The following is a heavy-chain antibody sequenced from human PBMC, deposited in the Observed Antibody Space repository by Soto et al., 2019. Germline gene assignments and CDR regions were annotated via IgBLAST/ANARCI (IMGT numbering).Heavy chain of an antibody. D-gene: IGHD1-1*01. CDR3: ARRYDPYYFDY. V-gene: IGHV2-5*01. J-gene: IGHJ4*02. Sequence: QITLKESGPPLVKPTQTLTLTCTFSGFSLTTSAVAVGWIRQPPGKALEWLAIIYGSDDKFYSPSLKSRLSITKDASTKWVVLTMTNMDPVDTATYYCARRYDPYYFDYWGQGTLVTVSS. CDR1: GFSLTTSAVA. CDR2: IYGSDDK.